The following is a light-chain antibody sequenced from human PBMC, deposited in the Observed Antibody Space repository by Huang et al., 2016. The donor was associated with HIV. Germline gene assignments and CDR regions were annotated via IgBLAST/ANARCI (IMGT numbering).Light chain of an antibody. CDR3: QQAHTFPLT. J-gene: IGKJ4*01. V-gene: IGKV1D-12*01. Sequence: DIQMTQSPSSVSASVGDRVTITCRASQGISTWLVWYQQKPGIAPKCLIYGDSELQPGVPSRFSGSGSGTDFTLTISSLQPEDFATYYCQQAHTFPLTFGGGTKVEMK. CDR1: QGISTW. CDR2: GDS.